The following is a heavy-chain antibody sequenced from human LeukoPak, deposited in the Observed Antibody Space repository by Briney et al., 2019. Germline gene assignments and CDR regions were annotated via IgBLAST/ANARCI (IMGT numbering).Heavy chain of an antibody. J-gene: IGHJ4*02. CDR1: GFTFSSYE. CDR3: AKGGSYYGSGSYYPTEHFDY. V-gene: IGHV3-30*18. D-gene: IGHD3-10*01. CDR2: ISYDGSNK. Sequence: GGSLRLSCAASGFTFSSYEMNWVRQAPGKGLEWVAVISYDGSNKYYADSVKGRFTISRDNSKNTLCLQMNSLRAEDTAVYYCAKGGSYYGSGSYYPTEHFDYWGQGTLVTVSS.